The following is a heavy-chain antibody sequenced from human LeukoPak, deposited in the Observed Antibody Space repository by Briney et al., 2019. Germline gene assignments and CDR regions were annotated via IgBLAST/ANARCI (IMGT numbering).Heavy chain of an antibody. D-gene: IGHD2-2*01. CDR1: GYPFSSYA. CDR2: ISGSGGST. J-gene: IGHJ2*01. V-gene: IGHV3-23*01. Sequence: GESLKISCKGSGYPFSSYAMSWVRQAPGKGLEWVSAISGSGGSTYYADSVKGRFTVSRDNSKNTLYLQMNSLGAEDTAVYYCARDTSGYCSTSRCYGSWYFDLWGRGTLVTVSS. CDR3: ARDTSGYCSTSRCYGSWYFDL.